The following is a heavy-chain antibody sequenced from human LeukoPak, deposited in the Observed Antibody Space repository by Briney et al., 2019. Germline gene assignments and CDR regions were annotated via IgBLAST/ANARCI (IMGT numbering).Heavy chain of an antibody. Sequence: PGGSLRLSCAASGFTVSSSYMSWVRQAPEKGLEWVSVIYSGANTYYADSVKGRFTMSRDNSKNTLYLQMNSLRAEDTAVYYCARGYSSSWRCFDYWGQGTLVTVSS. CDR1: GFTVSSSY. CDR2: IYSGANT. V-gene: IGHV3-53*01. D-gene: IGHD6-13*01. J-gene: IGHJ4*02. CDR3: ARGYSSSWRCFDY.